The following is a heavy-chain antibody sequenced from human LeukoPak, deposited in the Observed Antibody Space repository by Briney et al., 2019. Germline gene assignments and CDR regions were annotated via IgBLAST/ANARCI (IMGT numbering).Heavy chain of an antibody. V-gene: IGHV3-30*01. CDR2: ISYDGSNK. D-gene: IGHD1-7*01. CDR3: ARDRRELELLYYYCYMDV. J-gene: IGHJ6*03. CDR1: GFTFSSYA. Sequence: GRSLSLAWAAAGFTFSSYAVHWVRQAPGKGREWVAVISYDGSNKYYADSVKGRFTISRDNSKSTLYLQMNSLRAEDTAVYYCARDRRELELLYYYCYMDVWGKGTTVTVPS.